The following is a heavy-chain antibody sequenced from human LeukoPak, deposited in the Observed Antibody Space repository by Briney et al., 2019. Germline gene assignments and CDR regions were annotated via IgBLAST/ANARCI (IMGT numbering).Heavy chain of an antibody. D-gene: IGHD6-19*01. J-gene: IGHJ4*02. CDR2: IGSSGTTI. Sequence: GGSLRLSCAVSGFPFSIYEMNWVRQAPGKGLEWVSNIGSSGTTIYYADSVKGRFSISRDNAKNSLYLQMNSLRVEDTTVYYCALLAVASDFDYWGQGALVTVSS. CDR1: GFPFSIYE. V-gene: IGHV3-48*03. CDR3: ALLAVASDFDY.